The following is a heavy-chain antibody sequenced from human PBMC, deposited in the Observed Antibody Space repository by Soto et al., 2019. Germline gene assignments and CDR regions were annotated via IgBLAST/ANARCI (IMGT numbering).Heavy chain of an antibody. CDR2: IYYSGST. J-gene: IGHJ5*02. CDR3: ARGAYYYDSSGNWFDP. D-gene: IGHD3-22*01. V-gene: IGHV4-30-4*01. CDR1: VGSISSGDYY. Sequence: SETLSLTCTVSVGSISSGDYYWSWIRQPPGKGLEWIGYIYYSGSTYYNPSLKSRVTISVDTSKNQFSLKLSSVTAADTAVYYCARGAYYYDSSGNWFDPWGQGTLVTVSS.